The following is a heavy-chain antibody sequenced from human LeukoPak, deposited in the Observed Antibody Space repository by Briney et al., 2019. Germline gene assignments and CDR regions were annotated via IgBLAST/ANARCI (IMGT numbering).Heavy chain of an antibody. CDR3: ARGSGWSPYSFDY. Sequence: GGSLRLSCAASGFTFSNYTMHWVRQAPGKGLEWVAVISYDGSNKYYADSVKGRFTISRDNSKNTLYLQMNSLRSDDTAVYYCARGSGWSPYSFDYWGQGTLVTVSS. V-gene: IGHV3-30*04. CDR1: GFTFSNYT. D-gene: IGHD6-19*01. J-gene: IGHJ4*02. CDR2: ISYDGSNK.